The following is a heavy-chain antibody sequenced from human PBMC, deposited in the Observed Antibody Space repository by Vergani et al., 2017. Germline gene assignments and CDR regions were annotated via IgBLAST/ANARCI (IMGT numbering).Heavy chain of an antibody. CDR3: ATCSVDTDMVRDIYYYYGMDV. J-gene: IGHJ6*02. V-gene: IGHV1-69*12. CDR1: GGTFSSYA. Sequence: QVQLVQSGAEVKKPGSSVKVSCKASGGTFSSYAISWVRQAPGQGLEWMGGIIPLFGTANYAQKFQGRVTITADESTSTAYMELSSLGSEDTAVYYCATCSVDTDMVRDIYYYYGMDVWGQGTTVTVSS. D-gene: IGHD5-18*01. CDR2: IIPLFGTA.